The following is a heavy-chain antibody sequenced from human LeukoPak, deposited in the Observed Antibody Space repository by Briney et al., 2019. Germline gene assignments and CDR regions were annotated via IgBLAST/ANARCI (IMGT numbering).Heavy chain of an antibody. CDR3: ASKEYYYYGMDI. J-gene: IGHJ6*01. CDR2: IDHSGRT. Sequence: GSLRLSCAASGFTFKNYAMNWIRQPPGKGLEWIGEIDHSGRTNYNPSLKSRVTISVDKSKNQISLKLSSVTAADTAVYYCASKEYYYYGMDIWGQGTTVTVSS. V-gene: IGHV4-4*02. CDR1: GFTFKNYA.